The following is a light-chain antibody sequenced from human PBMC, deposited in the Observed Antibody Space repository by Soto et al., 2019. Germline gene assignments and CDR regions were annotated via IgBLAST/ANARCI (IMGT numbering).Light chain of an antibody. Sequence: EIVLTQSPDTLSLSPGERANLSCRASQSVGNNYLAWFQQKPGQAPRLLIDDASTRATGIPDRFSGSGSGTDFTLTINRLEPEDSAVYYCQQCSTSPLTFGGGTNVEIK. CDR2: DAS. V-gene: IGKV3-20*01. J-gene: IGKJ4*01. CDR1: QSVGNNY. CDR3: QQCSTSPLT.